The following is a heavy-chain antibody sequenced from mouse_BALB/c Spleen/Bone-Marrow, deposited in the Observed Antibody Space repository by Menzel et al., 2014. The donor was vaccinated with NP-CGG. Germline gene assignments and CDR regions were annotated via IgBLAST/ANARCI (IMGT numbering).Heavy chain of an antibody. CDR2: INPSNGGT. CDR1: GYTFTSYY. CDR3: TRPYYGYVGYAY. D-gene: IGHD1-2*01. J-gene: IGHJ3*01. V-gene: IGHV1S81*02. Sequence: LVESGAELVKPGASVKLSYKASGYTFTSYYMYWVKQRPGQGLEWIGEINPSNGGTNFNEKFKSKATLTVDKSSSTAHMQLSSLTFEDSAIYYCTRPYYGYVGYAYWGQGTQVTVSA.